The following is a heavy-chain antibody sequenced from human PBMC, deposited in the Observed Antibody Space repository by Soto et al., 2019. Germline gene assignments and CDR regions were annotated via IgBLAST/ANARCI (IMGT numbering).Heavy chain of an antibody. CDR1: GFTFSSYG. J-gene: IGHJ4*02. V-gene: IGHV3-33*01. Sequence: PGGSLRLSCAASGFTFSSYGMHWVRQAPGKGLEWVAVIWYDGSNKYYADSVKGRFTISRDKSKNTLYLQMNSLRAEDTAVYYCASTGSYSFFDYWGQGTLVTVSS. CDR3: ASTGSYSFFDY. CDR2: IWYDGSNK. D-gene: IGHD1-26*01.